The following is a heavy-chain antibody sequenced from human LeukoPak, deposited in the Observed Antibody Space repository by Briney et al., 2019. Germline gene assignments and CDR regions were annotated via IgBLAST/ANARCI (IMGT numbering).Heavy chain of an antibody. J-gene: IGHJ4*02. V-gene: IGHV3-20*04. D-gene: IGHD6-6*01. CDR3: ARVYSSSSNYYFDY. CDR2: INWNGGST. CDR1: GFTFGDYG. Sequence: PGGSLRLSCAASGFTFGDYGMSWVRQAPGKGLEWVSGINWNGGSTGYADSVKGRFTISRDNAKNSLYLQMNSLRAEDTALYYCARVYSSSSNYYFDYWGQGTLVTVSS.